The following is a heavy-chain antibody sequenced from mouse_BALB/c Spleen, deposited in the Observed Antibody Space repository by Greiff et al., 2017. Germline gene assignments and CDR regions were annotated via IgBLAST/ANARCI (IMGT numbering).Heavy chain of an antibody. V-gene: IGHV5-6-5*01. D-gene: IGHD1-2*01. CDR3: ARGHYYADFDY. CDR1: GFTFSSYA. J-gene: IGHJ2*01. CDR2: ISSGGST. Sequence: EVKLMESGGGLVKPGGSLKLSCAASGFTFSSYAMSWVRQTPEKRLEWVASISSGGSTYYPDSVKGRFTISRDNARNILYLQMSSLRSEDTAMYYCARGHYYADFDYWGQGTTLTVSS.